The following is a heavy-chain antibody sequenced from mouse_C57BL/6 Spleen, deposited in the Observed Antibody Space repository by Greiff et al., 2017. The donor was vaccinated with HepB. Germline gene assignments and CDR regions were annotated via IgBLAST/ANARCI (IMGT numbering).Heavy chain of an antibody. CDR1: GYAFSSSW. D-gene: IGHD1-1*01. J-gene: IGHJ1*03. Sequence: VQLQQSGPELVKPGASVKISCKASGYAFSSSWMNWVKQRPGKGLEWIGRIYPGDGDTNYNGKFKGKATLTADKSSSTAYMQLSSLTSEDSWVYFCARPPYYYGSSGGYFDVWGTGTTVTVSS. CDR2: IYPGDGDT. CDR3: ARPPYYYGSSGGYFDV. V-gene: IGHV1-82*01.